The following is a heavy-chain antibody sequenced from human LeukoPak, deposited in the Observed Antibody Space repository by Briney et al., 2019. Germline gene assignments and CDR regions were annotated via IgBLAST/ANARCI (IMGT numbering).Heavy chain of an antibody. V-gene: IGHV5-51*01. CDR1: EYSFTSYW. CDR2: IYPGDSDT. D-gene: IGHD3-10*01. J-gene: IGHJ6*03. CDR3: ARHGSGSSYYYYMDV. Sequence: PGESLKISCKGSEYSFTSYWIGWVRQMPGKGLEWMGIIYPGDSDTRYSPSFQGQVTISADKSISTAYLQWSSLKASDTAMYYCARHGSGSSYYYYMDVWGKGTTVTVSS.